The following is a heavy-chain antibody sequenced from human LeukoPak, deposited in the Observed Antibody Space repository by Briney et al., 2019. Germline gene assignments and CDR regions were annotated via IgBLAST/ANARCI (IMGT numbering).Heavy chain of an antibody. CDR2: IRSKANSYAT. D-gene: IGHD3-22*01. CDR3: TSLPYYDSSGYPQDAFDI. V-gene: IGHV3-73*01. CDR1: GFTFSSYV. J-gene: IGHJ3*02. Sequence: PGGSLRLSCAASGFTFSSYVMHWVRQASGKGLEWVGRIRSKANSYATAYAASVKGRFTISRDDSKNTAYLQMNSLKTEDTAVYYCTSLPYYDSSGYPQDAFDIWGQGTMVTVSS.